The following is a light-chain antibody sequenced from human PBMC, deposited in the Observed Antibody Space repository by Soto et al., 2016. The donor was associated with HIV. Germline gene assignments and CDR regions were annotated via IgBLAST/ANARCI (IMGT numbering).Light chain of an antibody. J-gene: IGKJ1*01. CDR2: DAS. Sequence: DIQMTQSPSSLSASVGDRVTITCRASQSIGGFLNRYQQIPGKAPNLPIYDASTLQSGVPSRFSGSGSGTDFTLIISSLQPEDFATYYCQQSYNTPRTFGQGTKVEIK. CDR1: QSIGGF. CDR3: QQSYNTPRT. V-gene: IGKV1-39*01.